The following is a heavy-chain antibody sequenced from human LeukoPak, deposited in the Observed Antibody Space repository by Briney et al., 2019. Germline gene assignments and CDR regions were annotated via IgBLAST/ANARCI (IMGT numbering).Heavy chain of an antibody. CDR3: ARQLYWDGIDI. J-gene: IGHJ3*02. D-gene: IGHD2-8*02. CDR2: ITDHGGT. CDR1: GGSYSRFY. V-gene: IGHV4-34*01. Sequence: ASETLSLTCAVTGGSYSRFYGSWLRQPPGKGLEWIGEITDHGGTTYNPSLKSRVTISLDTSKNQFSLTLSSVTAADTSIYYCARQLYWDGIDIWGQGTMVTVSS.